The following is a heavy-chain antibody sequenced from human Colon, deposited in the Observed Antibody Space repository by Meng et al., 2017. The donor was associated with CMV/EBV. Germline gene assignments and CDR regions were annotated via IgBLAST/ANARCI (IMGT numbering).Heavy chain of an antibody. CDR2: ISSSGNTM. D-gene: IGHD3-22*01. CDR1: GFIFSRYE. V-gene: IGHV3-48*03. J-gene: IGHJ4*02. Sequence: GGSLRLSCAASGFIFSRYEMNWVRQAPGKGLEWVSYISSSGNTMYYADSVKGRFTISRDNAKNSLYLQMNSLRVEDTAVYYCARVQHYYDTSGYYLLDYWGQGTLVTVSS. CDR3: ARVQHYYDTSGYYLLDY.